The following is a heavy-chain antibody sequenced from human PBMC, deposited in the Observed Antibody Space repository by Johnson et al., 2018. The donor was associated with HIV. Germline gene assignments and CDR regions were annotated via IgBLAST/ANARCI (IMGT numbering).Heavy chain of an antibody. Sequence: VQLVESGGGLVKPGGSLRLSCAASGFTFSDYYMSWIRQAPGKGLEWVANIKPDGSEKFYVDSVKGRFTISRDNAKNSLFLQMTSLTAEDTAVFSCVRGEEGAFDIWGQGTMVTVSS. CDR2: IKPDGSEK. V-gene: IGHV3-7*05. J-gene: IGHJ3*02. CDR3: VRGEEGAFDI. CDR1: GFTFSDYY.